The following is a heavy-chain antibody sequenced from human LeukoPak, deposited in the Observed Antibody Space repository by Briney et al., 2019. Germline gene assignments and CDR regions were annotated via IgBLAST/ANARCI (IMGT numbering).Heavy chain of an antibody. CDR3: ARGVYGSSGYYLW. CDR1: GFTLSDYY. J-gene: IGHJ4*02. D-gene: IGHD3-22*01. Sequence: PGGSLRLSCEASGFTLSDYYMSWVRQAPGRGLECVSYISSSGSTIYYADSVKGRFTISRDNAKNSLYLQMNSLRAEDTAVYYCARGVYGSSGYYLWWGQGTLVTVSS. V-gene: IGHV3-11*01. CDR2: ISSSGSTI.